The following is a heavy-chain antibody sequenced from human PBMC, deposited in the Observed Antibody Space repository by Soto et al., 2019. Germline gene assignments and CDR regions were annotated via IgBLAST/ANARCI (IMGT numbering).Heavy chain of an antibody. Sequence: PSETLSLTCAVSGGSISSSNWWSWVRQPPGKGLEWIGEIYHSGSTNYNPSLKSRVTISVDKSKNQFSLKLSSVTAADTAVYYCARSVFGGIAVAGTRISPTTGFDPWGQGTLVTVSS. CDR3: ARSVFGGIAVAGTRISPTTGFDP. V-gene: IGHV4-4*02. CDR2: IYHSGST. D-gene: IGHD6-19*01. CDR1: GGSISSSNW. J-gene: IGHJ5*02.